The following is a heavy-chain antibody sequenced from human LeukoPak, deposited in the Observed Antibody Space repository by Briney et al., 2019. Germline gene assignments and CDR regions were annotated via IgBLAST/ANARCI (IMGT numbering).Heavy chain of an antibody. J-gene: IGHJ6*03. D-gene: IGHD2-2*01. CDR1: GGSFSGYY. V-gene: IGHV4-34*01. CDR2: INHSGST. CDR3: ARGYCSSTSCKGFYYYYYYMDV. Sequence: SETLSLTCAVYGGSFSGYYWSWIRQPPGKGLEWIGEINHSGSTNYNPSLKSRVTISVDTSKNQFSLKLSSVTAAGTAVYYCARGYCSSTSCKGFYYYYYYMDVWGKGTTVTVSS.